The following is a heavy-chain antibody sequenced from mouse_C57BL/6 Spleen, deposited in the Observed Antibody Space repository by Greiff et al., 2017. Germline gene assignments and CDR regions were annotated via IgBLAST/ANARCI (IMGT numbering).Heavy chain of an antibody. CDR2: ISSGGSDT. CDR1: GFTFSSYC. CDR3: ARQEIDYAMDY. J-gene: IGHJ4*01. V-gene: IGHV5-6*01. Sequence: EVHLVESGGDLVKPGGSLKLSCAASGFTFSSYCMSWVRQTPDERLEWVATISSGGSDTYYPDSVKGRFTISRDNATNTLYLHMSSLKSEDTAMYYCARQEIDYAMDYWGQGTSVTVSS.